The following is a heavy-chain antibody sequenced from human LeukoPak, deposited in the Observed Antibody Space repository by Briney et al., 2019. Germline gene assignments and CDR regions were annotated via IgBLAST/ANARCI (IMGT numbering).Heavy chain of an antibody. CDR3: ARDPAPQGWFDS. CDR1: GFTFSDYW. J-gene: IGHJ5*01. Sequence: PGGSLRLSCIASGFTFSDYWMSWVRRAPGKGLEWVANIKQDGSEIYYVDSLKGRFTISRDNAKNSLYLQMNSLRAEDTAVYHCARDPAPQGWFDSWGQGTLVTVSS. V-gene: IGHV3-7*01. CDR2: IKQDGSEI.